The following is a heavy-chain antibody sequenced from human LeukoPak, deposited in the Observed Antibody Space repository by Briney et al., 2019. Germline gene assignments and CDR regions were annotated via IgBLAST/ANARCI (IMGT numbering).Heavy chain of an antibody. Sequence: SETLSLTCTVSGGSISSYYWSWIRQPPGRGLEWIEYIYTRGSTNYNPALKSRVTISVDTSKNQFSLKLSSVTAADTAVYYCARHRTFYDILTGPTPYYFDYWGQGTLVTVSS. CDR2: IYTRGST. J-gene: IGHJ4*02. V-gene: IGHV4-4*09. D-gene: IGHD3-9*01. CDR1: GGSISSYY. CDR3: ARHRTFYDILTGPTPYYFDY.